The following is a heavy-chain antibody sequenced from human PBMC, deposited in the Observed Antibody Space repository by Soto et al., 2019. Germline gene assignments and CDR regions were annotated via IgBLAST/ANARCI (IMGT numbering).Heavy chain of an antibody. J-gene: IGHJ4*02. CDR2: ISYDGSSK. V-gene: IGHV3-30-3*01. CDR3: ARWSTGSYYSYFDY. Sequence: PGGSLRLSCAASGFTFSSYAMHWVRQAPGKGLEWVAVISYDGSSKYYADSVKGRFTISRDNSKNTLYLQMNSLRAEDTAVYYCARWSTGSYYSYFDYWGQGTLVTVSS. D-gene: IGHD3-10*01. CDR1: GFTFSSYA.